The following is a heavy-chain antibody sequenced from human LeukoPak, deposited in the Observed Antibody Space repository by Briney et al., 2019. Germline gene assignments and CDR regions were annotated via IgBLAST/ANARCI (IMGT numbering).Heavy chain of an antibody. V-gene: IGHV4-59*01. Sequence: SETLSLTCTVSVGSLSSYYWSWIRQPPGKGLEWIGNIYYSVSTNYNPSLTSRVTIPVDTSKNQFSLKLSSVTAADTAVYYCTRGSIAYYYMDVWGKGTTVTISS. J-gene: IGHJ6*03. CDR2: IYYSVST. CDR1: VGSLSSYY. D-gene: IGHD3-22*01. CDR3: TRGSIAYYYMDV.